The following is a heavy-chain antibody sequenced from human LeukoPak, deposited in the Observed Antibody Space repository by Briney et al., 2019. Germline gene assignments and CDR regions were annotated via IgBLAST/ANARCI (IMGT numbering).Heavy chain of an antibody. CDR1: GFTFDDYA. V-gene: IGHV3-9*01. Sequence: PGRSLRLSCAASGFTFDDYAMHWVRQAPGKGLEWVSGISWNSGSIGYADSVKGRFTISRDNAKNSLYLQMNSLRAEDTALYYCAKVSRSRRYSSSSSFDYWGQGTLVTVSS. CDR3: AKVSRSRRYSSSSSFDY. D-gene: IGHD6-13*01. J-gene: IGHJ4*02. CDR2: ISWNSGSI.